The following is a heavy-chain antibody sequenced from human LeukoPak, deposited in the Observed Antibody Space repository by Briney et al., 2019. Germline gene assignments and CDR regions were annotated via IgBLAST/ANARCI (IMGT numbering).Heavy chain of an antibody. J-gene: IGHJ6*03. CDR1: GYTFTSYG. V-gene: IGHV1-18*01. CDR2: ISAYNGNT. Sequence: ASVKVSCKASGYTFTSYGISWVRQAPGQGLEWMGWISAYNGNTNYAQKLQGRVTMTTDTSTSTAYMELRSLRSDDTAVYYCARVSGGYSGSSYDYYYYMDVWGKGTTVTVSS. D-gene: IGHD6-6*01. CDR3: ARVSGGYSGSSYDYYYYMDV.